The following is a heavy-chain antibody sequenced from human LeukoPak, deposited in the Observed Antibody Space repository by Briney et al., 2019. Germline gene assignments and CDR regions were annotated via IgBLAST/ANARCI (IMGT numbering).Heavy chain of an antibody. D-gene: IGHD3-3*01. V-gene: IGHV3-30*18. J-gene: IGHJ4*02. Sequence: GRSLRRSCAASGFTFSSYGMHWVRQAPGKGLEWVAVISYDGSNKYYADSVKGRFTISRDNSKNTLYLQMNSLRAEDTAVYYCAKGRGDYDFWSGYYTLDYWGQGTLVTVSS. CDR1: GFTFSSYG. CDR3: AKGRGDYDFWSGYYTLDY. CDR2: ISYDGSNK.